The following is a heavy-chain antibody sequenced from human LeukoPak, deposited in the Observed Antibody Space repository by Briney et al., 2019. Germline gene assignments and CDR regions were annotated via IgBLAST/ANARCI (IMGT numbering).Heavy chain of an antibody. Sequence: SETLSLTCTVSGGSISSYYWSWIRQPPGKGLEWIGYIYYSGSTNYNPSLKSRVTISVDTSKNQFSLKLSSVTAADTAVYYCARVSRDGYNWEDFDYWGQGTLDTVSS. CDR3: ARVSRDGYNWEDFDY. CDR2: IYYSGST. V-gene: IGHV4-59*01. J-gene: IGHJ4*02. CDR1: GGSISSYY. D-gene: IGHD5-24*01.